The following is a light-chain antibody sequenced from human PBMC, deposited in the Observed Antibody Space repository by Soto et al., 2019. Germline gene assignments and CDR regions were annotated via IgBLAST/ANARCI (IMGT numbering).Light chain of an antibody. V-gene: IGKV3D-15*01. CDR2: GAS. CDR1: QNINNNY. CDR3: QKYNNWPAIT. J-gene: IGKJ5*01. Sequence: EIVLTQSPDTLSLSPGEGVTLSCRASQNINNNYLAWYQQKPGQAPRLFIYGASTRATGIPDRFSGSGSGTEFTLTISRLQSEDFAVYYCQKYNNWPAITFGQGTRLEIK.